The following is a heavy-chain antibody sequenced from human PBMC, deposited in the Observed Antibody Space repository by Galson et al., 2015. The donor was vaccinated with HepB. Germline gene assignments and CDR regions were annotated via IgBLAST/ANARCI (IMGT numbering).Heavy chain of an antibody. CDR3: ARGDIVVVPAHY. CDR1: GFTFSSYS. D-gene: IGHD2-2*01. CDR2: ISSSSSYI. Sequence: SLRLSCAASGFTFSSYSMNWVRQAPGKGLEWVSSISSSSSYIYYADSVKGRFTISRDNAKNSLYLQMNSLRAEDTAVYYCARGDIVVVPAHYWGQGTLVTVSS. J-gene: IGHJ4*02. V-gene: IGHV3-21*01.